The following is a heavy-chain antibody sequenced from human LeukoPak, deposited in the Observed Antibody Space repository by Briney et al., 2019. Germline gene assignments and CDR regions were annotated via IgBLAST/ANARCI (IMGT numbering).Heavy chain of an antibody. CDR1: GFTVSNYA. CDR2: IRSSGGST. D-gene: IGHD6-6*01. J-gene: IGHJ4*02. V-gene: IGHV3-23*01. Sequence: GGSLRLSCAASGFTVSNYAMDWVRQSPGKGLEWVSTIRSSGGSTYYADSVKGRFTISRDNSKNTLYLQMNSLRAEDTAVYYCARDISEYSSSSGEDWGQGTLVTVSS. CDR3: ARDISEYSSSSGED.